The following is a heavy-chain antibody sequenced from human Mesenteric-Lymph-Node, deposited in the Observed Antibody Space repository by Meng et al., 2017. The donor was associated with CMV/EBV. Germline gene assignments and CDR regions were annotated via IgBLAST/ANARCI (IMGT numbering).Heavy chain of an antibody. CDR3: ASGFYFDY. V-gene: IGHV4-59*01. CDR1: GDSISSSY. D-gene: IGHD6-25*01. J-gene: IGHJ4*02. Sequence: LSLTCTVSGDSISSSYWSWIRQPPGKGLEWIGYIYYSGSTNNNPSLKSRVTMSVDTSKNQFSLRLSSVTAADTAVYYCASGFYFDYWGPGTLVTVSS. CDR2: IYYSGST.